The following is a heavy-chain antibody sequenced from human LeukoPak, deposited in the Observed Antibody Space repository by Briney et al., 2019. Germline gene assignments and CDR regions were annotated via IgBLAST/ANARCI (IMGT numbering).Heavy chain of an antibody. CDR3: ARDGSSSTVVRGVIIHNWFDP. V-gene: IGHV4-4*07. Sequence: SETLSLTCTVSGGSISSYYWSWIRQPAGKGLEWIGRIYTSGSTNYNPSLKSRVTMSVDTSKNQFSLKLSSVTAADTAVYYCARDGSSSTVVRGVIIHNWFDPWGQGTLVTVSS. CDR1: GGSISSYY. J-gene: IGHJ5*02. D-gene: IGHD3-10*01. CDR2: IYTSGST.